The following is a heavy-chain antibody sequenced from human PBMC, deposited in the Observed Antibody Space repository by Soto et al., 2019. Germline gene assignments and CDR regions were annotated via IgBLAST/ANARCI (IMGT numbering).Heavy chain of an antibody. CDR2: ISGSGDST. CDR3: ARACCSGTSYSPPSV. V-gene: IGHV3-23*01. J-gene: IGHJ4*02. CDR1: GFSFGTSA. D-gene: IGHD2-2*01. Sequence: EVQLLESGGGLVQPEGSLRLSCAASGFSFGTSAMSWVRQAPGKGLEWVSTISGSGDSTYYADSVRGRFTISRENSKNTLSLQMNSLRAEDTAIYYSARACCSGTSYSPPSVWGQGTLVTVSS.